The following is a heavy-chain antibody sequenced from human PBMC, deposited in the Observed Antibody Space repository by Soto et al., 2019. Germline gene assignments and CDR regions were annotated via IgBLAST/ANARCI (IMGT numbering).Heavy chain of an antibody. J-gene: IGHJ4*02. Sequence: PGGSLRLSCAASGFTFSSYAMNWVRQAPGKGLEWVSGISGSGGSTDYADSVKGRFTISRDNAKRSLYLQMNSLRAEDTAVYYCARDFYGGYTYGPGNYWGQGALVTVSS. CDR3: ARDFYGGYTYGPGNY. CDR1: GFTFSSYA. V-gene: IGHV3-23*01. D-gene: IGHD5-18*01. CDR2: ISGSGGST.